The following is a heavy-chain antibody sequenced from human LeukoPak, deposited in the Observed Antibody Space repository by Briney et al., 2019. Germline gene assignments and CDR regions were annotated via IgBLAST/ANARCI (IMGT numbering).Heavy chain of an antibody. D-gene: IGHD3-22*01. CDR2: IYTSGST. CDR1: GGSINNYY. J-gene: IGHJ4*02. Sequence: SETLSLTCTVSGGSINNYYWSWIRQPAGKGLEWIGRIYTSGSTNYSPSLKSRVTISVDTSRNQFSPNLTSVTAADTAMYYCAREQWAYRSYYASSGYHDYWGQGTLVTVSS. CDR3: AREQWAYRSYYASSGYHDY. V-gene: IGHV4-4*07.